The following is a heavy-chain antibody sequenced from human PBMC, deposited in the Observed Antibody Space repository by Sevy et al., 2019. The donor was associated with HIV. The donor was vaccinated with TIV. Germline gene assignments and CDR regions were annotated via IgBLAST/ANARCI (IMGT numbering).Heavy chain of an antibody. D-gene: IGHD2-21*02. CDR2: ISDDGSKK. CDR3: ARGFYCGGDCYGWHYY. Sequence: GGSLRRSCAASGFTLSSYILHWVRQAPGKGLEWVAGISDDGSKKYYGDSVKGRFTISRENSKSTLYLQMNSLRAEDTAMYYCARGFYCGGDCYGWHYYWGQGTLVTVSS. V-gene: IGHV3-30-3*01. J-gene: IGHJ4*02. CDR1: GFTLSSYI.